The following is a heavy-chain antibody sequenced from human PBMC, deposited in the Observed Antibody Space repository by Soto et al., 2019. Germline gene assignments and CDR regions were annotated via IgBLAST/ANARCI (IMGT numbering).Heavy chain of an antibody. J-gene: IGHJ4*02. V-gene: IGHV3-23*01. Sequence: AESLILSCAASEFPLSSYAMSWVRQAPGKGLEWVSAISGSGGSTYYADSVKGRFTISRDNSKNTLYLQMNSLRAEDTAVYYCAKDTNWGAATFFSDYWGQGTLVTVSS. D-gene: IGHD1-26*01. CDR1: EFPLSSYA. CDR3: AKDTNWGAATFFSDY. CDR2: ISGSGGST.